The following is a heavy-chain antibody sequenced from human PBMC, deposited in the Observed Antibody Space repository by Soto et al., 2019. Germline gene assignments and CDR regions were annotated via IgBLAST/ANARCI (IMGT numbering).Heavy chain of an antibody. J-gene: IGHJ5*02. CDR3: VRGLGRGGYTSGGWFDP. Sequence: TSETLSLTCAVYGESFSGYYWTWIRQPPGKGLEWIGEINHSGSTKYSPSLKSRVSILADTSKNQFSVKLTSVTAADTAVYYCVRGLGRGGYTSGGWFDPWGQGTLVTVSS. CDR1: GESFSGYY. V-gene: IGHV4-34*01. CDR2: INHSGST. D-gene: IGHD5-12*01.